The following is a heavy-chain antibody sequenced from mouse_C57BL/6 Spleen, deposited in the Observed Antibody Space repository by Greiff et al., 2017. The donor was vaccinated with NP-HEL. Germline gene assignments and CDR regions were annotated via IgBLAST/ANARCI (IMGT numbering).Heavy chain of an antibody. J-gene: IGHJ1*03. D-gene: IGHD1-1*01. Sequence: EVKLMESGGGLVKPGGSLKLSCAASGFTFSSYAMSWVRQTPEKRLEWVATISDGGSYTYYPDNVKGRFTISRDNAKNNLYLQMSHLKSEDTAMYYCAREGITTVVATDFDVWGTGTTVTVSS. CDR3: AREGITTVVATDFDV. CDR2: ISDGGSYT. CDR1: GFTFSSYA. V-gene: IGHV5-4*01.